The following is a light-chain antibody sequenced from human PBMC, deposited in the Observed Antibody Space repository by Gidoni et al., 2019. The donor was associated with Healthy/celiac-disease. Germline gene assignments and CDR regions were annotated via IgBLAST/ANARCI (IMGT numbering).Light chain of an antibody. CDR1: QSVSSSY. J-gene: IGKJ4*01. CDR3: QQYGSSPALT. Sequence: EIVLTQSPGTLSSSPGERATLSCRASQSVSSSYLAWYQQKPGQAPRLLIYGASSRATGIPDRFSGSGSGTDFTLTISRLEPEDFAVYYCQQYGSSPALTFGGGTKVEIK. CDR2: GAS. V-gene: IGKV3-20*01.